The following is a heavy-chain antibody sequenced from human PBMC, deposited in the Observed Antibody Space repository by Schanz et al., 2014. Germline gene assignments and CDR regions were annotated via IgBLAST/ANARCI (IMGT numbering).Heavy chain of an antibody. CDR1: GNTLSAYY. J-gene: IGHJ3*01. D-gene: IGHD3-3*01. CDR2: IDPNSGGT. CDR3: ARTASHDVWRGYIPHYAFDL. Sequence: QVQLVQSGADVKKPGASVKVSCKASGNTLSAYYIHWIRQAPGQGLAWLGWIDPNSGGTNYAQKFQGRVTMTSDTSITTVYMEVNSLTSDDTAVFYCARTASHDVWRGYIPHYAFDLWGQGTVVIVSS. V-gene: IGHV1-2*02.